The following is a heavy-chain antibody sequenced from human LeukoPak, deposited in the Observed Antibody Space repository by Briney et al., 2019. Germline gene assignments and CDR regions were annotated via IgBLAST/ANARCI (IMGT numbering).Heavy chain of an antibody. V-gene: IGHV3-21*01. CDR3: AREGSGVAGHFDY. CDR1: GFTLSSYS. D-gene: IGHD6-19*01. CDR2: ISTNSNYI. J-gene: IGHJ4*02. Sequence: KPGGSLRLSCAASGFTLSSYSMNWVRQAPGKGLEWVSSISTNSNYIYYADSVKGRFTISRDNAKNSLYLRMNSLRAEDTAVYYCAREGSGVAGHFDYWGQGTLVTVSS.